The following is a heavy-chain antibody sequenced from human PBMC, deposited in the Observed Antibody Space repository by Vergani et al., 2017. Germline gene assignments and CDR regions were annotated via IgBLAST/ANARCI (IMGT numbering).Heavy chain of an antibody. V-gene: IGHV4-39*01. D-gene: IGHD6-19*01. CDR3: ARHSTVEWLVKLGWIDP. Sequence: QLQLQESGPGLVKPSAPLSLTCSVSGASIRSSNYYWGWIRQPPGKGLEWIASIYYSGSTYYNPSLKRRVTISVDTSKNQFSLKLSSVTAADTAVYFCARHSTVEWLVKLGWIDPWGQGILVTVSS. CDR2: IYYSGST. J-gene: IGHJ5*02. CDR1: GASIRSSNYY.